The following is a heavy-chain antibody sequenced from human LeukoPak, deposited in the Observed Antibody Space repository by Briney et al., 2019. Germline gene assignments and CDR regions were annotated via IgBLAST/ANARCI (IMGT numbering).Heavy chain of an antibody. Sequence: GGSLRLSCAASGFTFSNYNMNWVRQAPGKGLEWVAFIRYDGSTKYYTDSVKGRFTISRDNSRDTLYLQMNSLRAEDTAVYYCAKDGDDSIDYWGQGTLVTVSS. CDR2: IRYDGSTK. CDR1: GFTFSNYN. CDR3: AKDGDDSIDY. V-gene: IGHV3-30*02. D-gene: IGHD3-22*01. J-gene: IGHJ4*02.